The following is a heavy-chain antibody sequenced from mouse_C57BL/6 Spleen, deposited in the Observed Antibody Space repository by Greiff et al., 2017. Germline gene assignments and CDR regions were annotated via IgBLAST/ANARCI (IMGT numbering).Heavy chain of an antibody. CDR1: GYAFSSAW. V-gene: IGHV1-82*01. J-gene: IGHJ2*01. CDR3: ASGDYSFDY. CDR2: IYPGGGDT. Sequence: LVESGPELVKPGASVKISCTASGYAFSSAWMNWVKQRPGQGLEWIGRIYPGGGDTNYNGKFKGKATLTADKSSSTAYMQLSSLPSEDSAVYFCASGDYSFDYWGQGTTLTVSS.